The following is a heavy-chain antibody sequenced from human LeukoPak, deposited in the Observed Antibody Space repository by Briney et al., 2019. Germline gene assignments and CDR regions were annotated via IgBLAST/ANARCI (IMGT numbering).Heavy chain of an antibody. D-gene: IGHD6-19*01. Sequence: GGSLRLSCAASGFTSSIYAMSWVRQAPGKGQEWVSAISGSGGSTYYADPVKGRSTTSRDNSKTSLYLQMNCLMAEDTAVYYCAKDRDYRGGWYQADYWGQGTLVTVSS. CDR1: GFTSSIYA. CDR2: ISGSGGST. V-gene: IGHV3-23*01. J-gene: IGHJ4*02. CDR3: AKDRDYRGGWYQADY.